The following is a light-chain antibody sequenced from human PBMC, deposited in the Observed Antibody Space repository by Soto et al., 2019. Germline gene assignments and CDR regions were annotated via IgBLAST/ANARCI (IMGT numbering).Light chain of an antibody. Sequence: QSALTQLRSVSGSPGQSVTISCTGTSSDVGGYNYVSWYQQHPGKAPKLITYDVTKRPSGVPDRFSGSKSGNTASLTISGLQAEDEADYYCCSYAGTCIRAVFGGGTKLTVL. CDR1: SSDVGGYNY. J-gene: IGLJ2*01. V-gene: IGLV2-11*01. CDR3: CSYAGTCIRAV. CDR2: DVT.